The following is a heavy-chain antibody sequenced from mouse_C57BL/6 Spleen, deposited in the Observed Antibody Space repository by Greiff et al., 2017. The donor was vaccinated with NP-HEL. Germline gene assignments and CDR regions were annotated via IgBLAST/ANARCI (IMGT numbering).Heavy chain of an antibody. CDR3: ARIDGYYSFYWYFDV. Sequence: QVQLKESGPELVKPGASVKISCKASGYAFSSSWMNWVKQRPRKGLEWIGRIYPGDGDTNYNGKFKGKATLTADKSSSTAYLQLSSLTSEDSAVYFCARIDGYYSFYWYFDVWGTGTTVTVSS. J-gene: IGHJ1*03. CDR1: GYAFSSSW. D-gene: IGHD2-3*01. CDR2: IYPGDGDT. V-gene: IGHV1-82*01.